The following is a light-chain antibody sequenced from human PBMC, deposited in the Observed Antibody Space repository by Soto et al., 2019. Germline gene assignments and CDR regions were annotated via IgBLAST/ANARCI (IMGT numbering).Light chain of an antibody. CDR1: QSVPRSY. V-gene: IGKV3-20*01. J-gene: IGKJ5*01. CDR2: GTS. CDR3: QQYGSSIT. Sequence: EIVLPQAPGTLSLSPGERATLSCRASQSVPRSYLAWYQQKPGQAPRLLIYGTSSRATGIPDRFSGSGSGTDFTLTISRLEPEDFAVFYCQQYGSSITFGQGTRLEIK.